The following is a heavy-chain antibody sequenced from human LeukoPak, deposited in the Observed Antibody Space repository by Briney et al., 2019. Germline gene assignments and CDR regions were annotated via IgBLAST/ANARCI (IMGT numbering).Heavy chain of an antibody. Sequence: SETLSLTCTVSGGSISSYYWSWIRQPPGKGLEWIGYIYYSGSTNYNPSLKSRVTMSVDTSKNQFSLKLSSVTAADTAVYYCARSGIVVVPAAHNYYYYYMDVWGKGTTVTVSS. CDR2: IYYSGST. J-gene: IGHJ6*03. D-gene: IGHD2-2*01. CDR1: GGSISSYY. V-gene: IGHV4-59*12. CDR3: ARSGIVVVPAAHNYYYYYMDV.